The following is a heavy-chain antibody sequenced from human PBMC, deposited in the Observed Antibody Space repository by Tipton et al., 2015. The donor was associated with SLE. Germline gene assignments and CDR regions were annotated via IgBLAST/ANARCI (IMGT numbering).Heavy chain of an antibody. V-gene: IGHV3-48*01. J-gene: IGHJ4*01. D-gene: IGHD1-14*01. Sequence: SLRLSCVASGFTFRNYSMNWVRQAPGKGLEWISYIKSSGTRVYYADAVKGRFTISRDNAKNSLYLEMNSLRADDTAFYYCAGGPALWGHGTLVTVAS. CDR1: GFTFRNYS. CDR2: IKSSGTRV. CDR3: AGGPAL.